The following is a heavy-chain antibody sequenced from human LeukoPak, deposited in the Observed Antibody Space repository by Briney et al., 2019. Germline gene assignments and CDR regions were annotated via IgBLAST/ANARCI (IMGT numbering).Heavy chain of an antibody. Sequence: PSQTLSLTCTVSGGSISSGDYYWSWIRQPPGKGLEWIGEINHSGSTNYNPSLKSRVTISVDTSKNQFSLKLSSVTAADTAVYYCARLYANYDYVWGSYRSYYFDYWGQGTLVTVSS. J-gene: IGHJ4*02. CDR1: GGSISSGDYY. CDR2: INHSGST. CDR3: ARLYANYDYVWGSYRSYYFDY. D-gene: IGHD3-16*02. V-gene: IGHV4-30-4*08.